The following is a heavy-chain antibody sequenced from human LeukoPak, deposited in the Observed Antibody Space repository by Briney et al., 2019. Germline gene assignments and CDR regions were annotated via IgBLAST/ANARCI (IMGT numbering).Heavy chain of an antibody. CDR3: ARRYSSDYYWDD. Sequence: GESLRISCRGFGYSFTTYWISWVRQMPGRGLEWMGRIDPSDSYTKYNPSFQGHVTISADKSISTAYMQWSSLKASDSAMYYCARRYSSDYYWDDWGQGTLVTVSS. CDR2: IDPSDSYT. J-gene: IGHJ4*02. CDR1: GYSFTTYW. D-gene: IGHD6-25*01. V-gene: IGHV5-10-1*01.